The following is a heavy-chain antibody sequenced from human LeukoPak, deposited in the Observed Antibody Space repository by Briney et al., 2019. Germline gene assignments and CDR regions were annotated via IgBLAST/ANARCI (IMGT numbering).Heavy chain of an antibody. CDR1: GFTFSSTW. J-gene: IGHJ3*02. CDR3: TTGGSVIVAGTRAFDI. D-gene: IGHD5-12*01. Sequence: PGGSLRLSCAASGFTFSSTWMNWVRQAPGKGLEWVGRIKSEIDGGATDYAAPVQGRFTISRDDSQATLYLQMNSLKTEDTAVYYCTTGGSVIVAGTRAFDIWGQGTMVTVSS. CDR2: IKSEIDGGAT. V-gene: IGHV3-15*07.